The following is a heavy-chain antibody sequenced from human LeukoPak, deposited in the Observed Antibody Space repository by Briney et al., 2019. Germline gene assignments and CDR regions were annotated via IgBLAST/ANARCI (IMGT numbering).Heavy chain of an antibody. J-gene: IGHJ6*02. Sequence: GGPLRLSCAASGFTFSSSEMNWVRQAPGKGLEWVSYISSSGSTIYYADSVKGRFTISRDNAKNSLYLQMNSLRAEDTAVYYCARKSRGYSYGAYYGMDVWGQGTTVTVSS. CDR1: GFTFSSSE. CDR3: ARKSRGYSYGAYYGMDV. V-gene: IGHV3-48*03. D-gene: IGHD5-18*01. CDR2: ISSSGSTI.